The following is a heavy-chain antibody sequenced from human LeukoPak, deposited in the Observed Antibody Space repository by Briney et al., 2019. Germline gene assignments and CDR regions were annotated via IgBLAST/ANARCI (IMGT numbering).Heavy chain of an antibody. D-gene: IGHD1-26*01. Sequence: GGSLRLSCAASGFTFSSYAMHWVRQAPGKGLEWVAVISYDGSNKYYADSVKGRFTISRDNSKNTLYLQMNSLRAEDTAVYYCARGTTREEWELQIDYWGQGTLVTVSS. V-gene: IGHV3-30-3*01. CDR2: ISYDGSNK. CDR3: ARGTTREEWELQIDY. CDR1: GFTFSSYA. J-gene: IGHJ4*02.